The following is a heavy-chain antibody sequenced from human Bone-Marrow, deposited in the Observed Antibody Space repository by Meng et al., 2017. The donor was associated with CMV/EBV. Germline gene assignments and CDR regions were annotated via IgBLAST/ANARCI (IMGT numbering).Heavy chain of an antibody. D-gene: IGHD1-7*01. CDR1: GFTFSSYA. CDR2: ISYDGSNK. Sequence: GGSLRLSCAASGFTFSSYAMHWVRQAPGKGLEWVAVISYDGSNKYYADSVKGRFTISRDNSKNTLYLQMNSLRAEDTAVYYCARSTGTTGLWGQGTLVTGSS. V-gene: IGHV3-30*04. CDR3: ARSTGTTGL. J-gene: IGHJ4*02.